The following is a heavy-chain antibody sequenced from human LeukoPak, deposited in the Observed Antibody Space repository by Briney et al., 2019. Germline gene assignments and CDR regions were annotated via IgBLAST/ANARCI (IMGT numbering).Heavy chain of an antibody. Sequence: PGGTLRLSCAASAFTFRSYDMSWVRQAGGKGLEWVSAISGSGGSTYYADSVKGRFTISRDNSKNTLYLQMSSLRAEDTAVYYCAKPKDNSLYCFDYWGQGNLVTVSS. CDR2: ISGSGGST. J-gene: IGHJ4*02. V-gene: IGHV3-23*01. CDR3: AKPKDNSLYCFDY. CDR1: AFTFRSYD. D-gene: IGHD1-20*01.